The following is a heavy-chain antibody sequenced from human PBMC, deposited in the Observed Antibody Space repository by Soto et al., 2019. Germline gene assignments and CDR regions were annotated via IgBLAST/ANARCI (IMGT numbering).Heavy chain of an antibody. Sequence: GGSLRLSCAASGFTFSSYAMSWVRQAPGKGLEWVSAISGSGGSTYYADSVKGRFTISRDNSKNTLYLQMNSLRAEDTAVYYCVLTPAYSYGRGYWGQGTLVTVSS. D-gene: IGHD5-18*01. V-gene: IGHV3-23*01. CDR3: VLTPAYSYGRGY. J-gene: IGHJ4*02. CDR1: GFTFSSYA. CDR2: ISGSGGST.